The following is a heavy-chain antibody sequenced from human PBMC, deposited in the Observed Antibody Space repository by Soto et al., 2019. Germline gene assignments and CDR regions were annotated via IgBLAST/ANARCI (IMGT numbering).Heavy chain of an antibody. CDR2: IVVGSGNT. CDR3: AADLDGDLGVVVTAN. J-gene: IGHJ4*02. CDR1: GFTFTSSA. D-gene: IGHD2-21*02. Sequence: SVKVSCKASGFTFTSSAVQWVRQARGQRLEWIGWIVVGSGNTNYAQKFQERVTITRDMSTSTAYMELSSLRSEDTAVYYCAADLDGDLGVVVTANWGQGTLVTVSS. V-gene: IGHV1-58*01.